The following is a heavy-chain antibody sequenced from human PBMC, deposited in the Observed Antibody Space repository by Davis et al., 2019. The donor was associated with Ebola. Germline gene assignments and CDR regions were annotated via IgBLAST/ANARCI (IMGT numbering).Heavy chain of an antibody. CDR1: GFTFSDYY. CDR3: VRGAGYFQH. CDR2: ITSSSTII. Sequence: GESLKIPRAVPGFTFSDYYMSWVRQAPGQGLEWVSYITSSSTIISDADPVRGRFTISRDNSKNSLYLQINSLRVDDTAVYYCVRGAGYFQHWGQGTLVTVSS. V-gene: IGHV3-11*01. J-gene: IGHJ1*01.